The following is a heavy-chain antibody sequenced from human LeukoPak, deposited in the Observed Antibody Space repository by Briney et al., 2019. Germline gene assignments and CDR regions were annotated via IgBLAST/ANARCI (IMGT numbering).Heavy chain of an antibody. CDR1: GGSFSRYY. V-gene: IGHV4-34*01. Sequence: PSETLSLTCAVYGGSFSRYYWSWIRQPPGKGLEWIGEINHSGSTNYNPSLKSRVTISVDTSKNQFSLKLSSVTAADTAVYYCARLRSKEWLRFLLPQAYYMDVWGKGTTVTISS. J-gene: IGHJ6*03. CDR2: INHSGST. CDR3: ARLRSKEWLRFLLPQAYYMDV. D-gene: IGHD5-12*01.